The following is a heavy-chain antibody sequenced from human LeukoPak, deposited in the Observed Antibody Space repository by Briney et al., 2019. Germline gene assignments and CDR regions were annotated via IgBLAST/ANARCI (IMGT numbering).Heavy chain of an antibody. Sequence: SVKVSCKASGGTFTSYAISWVRQAPGQGLEWMGGIIPIFGTANYAQKFQGRVTIIADESTNTAYMELSNVRSEDTAVYYCARDSHRIYSYGLFDYWGQGTLVTVSS. J-gene: IGHJ4*02. CDR1: GGTFTSYA. V-gene: IGHV1-69*13. CDR3: ARDSHRIYSYGLFDY. CDR2: IIPIFGTA. D-gene: IGHD5-18*01.